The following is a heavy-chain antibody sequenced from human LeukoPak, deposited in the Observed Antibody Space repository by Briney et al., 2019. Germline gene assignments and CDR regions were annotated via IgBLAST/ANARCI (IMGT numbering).Heavy chain of an antibody. CDR3: ARDFNFWSGYWVLPPQIGDAFDI. Sequence: PSETLSLTCTVSGGSISSYYWSWIRQPAGKGLEWIGRIYTSGSTYYNPSLKSRVTMSVDTSKNQFSLKLSSVTAANTAVYYCARDFNFWSGYWVLPPQIGDAFDIWGQGTMVTVSS. CDR1: GGSISSYY. J-gene: IGHJ3*02. V-gene: IGHV4-4*07. CDR2: IYTSGST. D-gene: IGHD3-3*01.